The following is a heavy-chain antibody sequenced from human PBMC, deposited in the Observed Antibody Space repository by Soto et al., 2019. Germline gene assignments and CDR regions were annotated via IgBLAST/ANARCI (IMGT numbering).Heavy chain of an antibody. CDR3: ATRDTGRVY. V-gene: IGHV4-4*02. CDR2: SHQSGNT. Sequence: QVQLQESGPGLVKPSGTLSLTCAVSGVSIGSHDWWTWVRQPTGKGLEWLGESHQSGNTNYNSSRESRVTISLDKSKNHFSLQLSSVTVADTAVYYCATRDTGRVYWGQGTLVTVSS. D-gene: IGHD5-18*01. J-gene: IGHJ4*02. CDR1: GVSIGSHDW.